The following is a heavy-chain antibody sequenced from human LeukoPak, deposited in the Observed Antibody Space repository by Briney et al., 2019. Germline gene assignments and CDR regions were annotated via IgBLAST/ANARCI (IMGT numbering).Heavy chain of an antibody. V-gene: IGHV3-7*04. CDR2: IKQDGSEK. CDR3: ARGGTRYYFDY. Sequence: GGSLRLSCATSGFTFSSYWMNWVRQAPGKGLEWVANIKQDGSEKYFVDSVKGRFTISRDNSKNTLYLQMNSLRAEDTAVYYCARGGTRYYFDYWGQGTLVTVSS. J-gene: IGHJ4*02. CDR1: GFTFSSYW. D-gene: IGHD3-16*01.